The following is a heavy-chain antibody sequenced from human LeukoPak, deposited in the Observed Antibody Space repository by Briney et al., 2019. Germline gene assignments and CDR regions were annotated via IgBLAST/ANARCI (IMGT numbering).Heavy chain of an antibody. CDR3: ARWGPSGYLLGY. CDR2: IIPIFGTA. CDR1: GGTFSSYA. Sequence: ASVKVSCKASGGTFSSYAISWVRQAPGQGLEWMGGIIPIFGTANYAQKFQGRVTITADESTSTAYMELSSLRSEDTAVYYCARWGPSGYLLGYWGQGTLVTVSS. V-gene: IGHV1-69*01. D-gene: IGHD3-22*01. J-gene: IGHJ4*02.